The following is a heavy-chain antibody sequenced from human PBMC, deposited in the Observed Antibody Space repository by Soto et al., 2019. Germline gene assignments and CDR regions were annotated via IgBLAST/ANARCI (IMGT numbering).Heavy chain of an antibody. CDR3: AKDAITMVRGVISYYGMDV. CDR2: ISWNSGRI. D-gene: IGHD3-10*01. CDR1: GFTFDDYA. V-gene: IGHV3-9*01. J-gene: IGHJ6*02. Sequence: EVQLVESGGGLVQPGRSLILSCAASGFTFDDYAMHWVRQAPGKGLEWVSGISWNSGRIGYADSVKGRFTISRDNAKNSLYLQMNSLRSEDTVLYYCAKDAITMVRGVISYYGMDVWGQGTTVTVSS.